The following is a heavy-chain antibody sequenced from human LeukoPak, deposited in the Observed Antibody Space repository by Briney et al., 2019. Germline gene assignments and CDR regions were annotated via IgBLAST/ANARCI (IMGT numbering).Heavy chain of an antibody. CDR2: IKSKTDGGTT. V-gene: IGHV3-15*01. CDR3: TTAPRGYVDY. D-gene: IGHD6-6*01. Sequence: GGSLRLSCATSGFTFSTYPMTWARQAPGKGLEWVGRIKSKTDGGTTDYAAPVKGRFTISRDDSKNTLYLQMNSLKTEDTAVYYCTTAPRGYVDYWGQGTLVTVSS. CDR1: GFTFSTYP. J-gene: IGHJ4*02.